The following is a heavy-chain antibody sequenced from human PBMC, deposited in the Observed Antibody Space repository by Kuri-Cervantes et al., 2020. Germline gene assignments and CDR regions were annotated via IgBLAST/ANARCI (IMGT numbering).Heavy chain of an antibody. D-gene: IGHD6-13*01. CDR1: GFTFSSYA. J-gene: IGHJ6*03. CDR3: AKVAAAGNYYYYYMDV. V-gene: IGHV3-23*01. Sequence: GGSLRLSCAASGFTFSSYAMSWVRQAPGKGLEWVSAISGSGGSTYYADSVKGRFTISRDNSKNTLYLQMYSLRAEDTAVYYCAKVAAAGNYYYYYMDVWGKGTTVTVSS. CDR2: ISGSGGST.